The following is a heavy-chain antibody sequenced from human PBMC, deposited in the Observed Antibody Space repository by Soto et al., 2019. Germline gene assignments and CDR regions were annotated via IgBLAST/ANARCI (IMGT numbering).Heavy chain of an antibody. V-gene: IGHV3-7*01. Sequence: EVQLVESGGGLVQPGGSLRLSCAVSGFTFSSYWMSWVRQAPGKGLEWVANIKQDGSEKYYMDSEKGRFTISRDNAKNSLFLQVNSLRVEDTAVYYCARGGHCSPTSCHTSRPSFDIWGQGTMVTVSS. D-gene: IGHD2-2*01. CDR2: IKQDGSEK. J-gene: IGHJ3*02. CDR1: GFTFSSYW. CDR3: ARGGHCSPTSCHTSRPSFDI.